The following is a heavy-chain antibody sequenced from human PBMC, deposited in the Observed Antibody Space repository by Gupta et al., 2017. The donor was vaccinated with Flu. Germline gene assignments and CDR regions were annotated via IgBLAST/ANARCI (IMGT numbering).Heavy chain of an antibody. CDR3: ARGPEKLAVAVPRGLDP. D-gene: IGHD6-19*01. V-gene: IGHV4-31*03. Sequence: QVQLQESGPGLVKPSQTLSLTCTVSGGSISSGGYYWSWIRQRPGKGLAWSGYLYYSGSTYYNPSLKSRVTISVDTSKNQFSLKLSAVTAADTAVYYCARGPEKLAVAVPRGLDPWGQGTLVTVSS. CDR1: GGSISSGGYY. CDR2: LYYSGST. J-gene: IGHJ5*02.